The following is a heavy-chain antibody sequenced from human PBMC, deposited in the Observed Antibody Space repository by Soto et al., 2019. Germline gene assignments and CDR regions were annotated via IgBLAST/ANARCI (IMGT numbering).Heavy chain of an antibody. D-gene: IGHD3-10*01. V-gene: IGHV3-30-3*01. CDR2: ISRDGSNA. CDR3: ARDDEGGSDCDLGY. CDR1: GFTFSSYV. J-gene: IGHJ4*02. Sequence: QVQLVESGGGVVQPGRSLTLSCAASGFTFSSYVIHWVRQTPDKGLEWVAFISRDGSNAYYADSVKGRFTISRYNSKNTLYLEMNSLRAEDTAVYYCARDDEGGSDCDLGYWGQGTLVTVSS.